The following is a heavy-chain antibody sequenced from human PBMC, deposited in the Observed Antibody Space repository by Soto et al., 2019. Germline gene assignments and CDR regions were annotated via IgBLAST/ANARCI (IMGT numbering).Heavy chain of an antibody. CDR1: GGSIISSSYY. J-gene: IGHJ4*02. Sequence: SETLSLTCTVSGGSIISSSYYWGWIRKPPGKGLEWIGSIYYSGSTYYNPSLKSRVTISVDTSKNQFSLKLSSVTAADTAVYYCARPEYDISGGWYVDYWGQGTLVTVSS. V-gene: IGHV4-39*01. D-gene: IGHD6-19*01. CDR2: IYYSGST. CDR3: ARPEYDISGGWYVDY.